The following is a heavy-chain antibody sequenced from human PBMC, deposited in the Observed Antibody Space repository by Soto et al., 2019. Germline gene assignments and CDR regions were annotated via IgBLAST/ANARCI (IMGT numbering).Heavy chain of an antibody. Sequence: GGSLRLSCAASGFTFSSYAMHWVRQAPGKGLEWVAVISYDGSNKYYADSVKGRFTISRDNSKNTLYLQMNSLRAEDTAVYYCARDDATPYYYYGMDVWGQGTTVTVSS. J-gene: IGHJ6*02. CDR3: ARDDATPYYYYGMDV. V-gene: IGHV3-30-3*01. CDR2: ISYDGSNK. D-gene: IGHD2-8*01. CDR1: GFTFSSYA.